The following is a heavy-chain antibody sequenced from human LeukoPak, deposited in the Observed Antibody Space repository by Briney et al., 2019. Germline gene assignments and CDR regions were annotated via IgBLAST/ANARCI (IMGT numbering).Heavy chain of an antibody. CDR3: ARDSAIAAAGGYFDY. Sequence: GTSLRLSCAASGFSFSSYGMHWVRQAPGKGLEWVAVIWYDGSNKYYADSVKGRFTISRDNSKNTLYLQMNSLRAEDTAVYYCARDSAIAAAGGYFDYWGQGTLVTVSS. CDR1: GFSFSSYG. J-gene: IGHJ4*02. V-gene: IGHV3-33*01. CDR2: IWYDGSNK. D-gene: IGHD6-13*01.